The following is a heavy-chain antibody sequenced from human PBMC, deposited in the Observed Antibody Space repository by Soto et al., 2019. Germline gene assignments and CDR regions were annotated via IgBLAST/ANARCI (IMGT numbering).Heavy chain of an antibody. D-gene: IGHD3-22*01. CDR1: SGSISSNSYL. V-gene: IGHV4-39*01. Sequence: SETLSLTCSVSSGSISSNSYLWGWIRQPPGKGLELIGAILYSGDTYYSESLKSRVTMSVDTAKNQFSLKLNSVTAADTAVYYCARQGRNTKIVILRHYATDFWGQGTAVTVSS. J-gene: IGHJ6*02. CDR3: ARQGRNTKIVILRHYATDF. CDR2: ILYSGDT.